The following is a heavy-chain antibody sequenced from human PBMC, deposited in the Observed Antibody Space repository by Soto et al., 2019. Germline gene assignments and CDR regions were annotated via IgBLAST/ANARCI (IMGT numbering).Heavy chain of an antibody. CDR3: ARVHSSGWYADY. V-gene: IGHV4-34*01. Sequence: QVQLQQWGAGLLKPSETLSLTCAVYGGSFSGHYWSWIRQPPGKGLEWIGEVDHTGSTNYNPSLTGRVTISVDRSKNQFSLKLSSVSAADTAAYYSARVHSSGWYADYWGRGTPVTVSS. CDR2: VDHTGST. J-gene: IGHJ4*02. D-gene: IGHD6-19*01. CDR1: GGSFSGHY.